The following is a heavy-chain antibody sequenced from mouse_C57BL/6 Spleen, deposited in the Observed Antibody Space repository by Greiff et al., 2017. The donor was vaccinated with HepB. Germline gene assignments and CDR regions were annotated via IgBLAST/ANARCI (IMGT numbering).Heavy chain of an antibody. J-gene: IGHJ1*03. CDR2: IDPANGNT. D-gene: IGHD4-1*01. V-gene: IGHV14-3*01. CDR3: SRNCGVEWYFDV. CDR1: GFTFKNSY. Sequence: VQLQQSVAELVRPGASVKLSCTASGFTFKNSYMHWVKQRPEQGLEWIGRIDPANGNTKYAPKFKGKATITADTSSNTAYLQLSSLTSEDTAIYYCSRNCGVEWYFDVWGTGTTVTVSS.